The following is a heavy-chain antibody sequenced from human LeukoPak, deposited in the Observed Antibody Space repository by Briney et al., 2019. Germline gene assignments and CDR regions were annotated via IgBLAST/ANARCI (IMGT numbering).Heavy chain of an antibody. V-gene: IGHV1-69*13. CDR3: ARETGHGYNWMGY. Sequence: SVKVSCKASGGTFSSYAISWVRQAPGQGLEWMGGIIPIFGTVNSAQKFQGRVTITADESTSTAYMELSSLRSEDTAVYYCARETGHGYNWMGYWGQGTLVTVSS. D-gene: IGHD5-24*01. CDR2: IIPIFGTV. J-gene: IGHJ4*02. CDR1: GGTFSSYA.